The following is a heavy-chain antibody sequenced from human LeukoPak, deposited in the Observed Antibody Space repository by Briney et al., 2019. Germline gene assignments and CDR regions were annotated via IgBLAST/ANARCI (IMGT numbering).Heavy chain of an antibody. CDR2: IKQDGSEK. V-gene: IGHV3-7*01. D-gene: IGHD2/OR15-2a*01. J-gene: IGHJ3*02. Sequence: GGSLRLSCAASEFTWVRQAPGKGLEWVANIKQDGSEKYYVDSVKGRFTISRDNAKNSLYLQMNSLRAEDTAVYYCARGQNYAFDIWGQGTMVTVSS. CDR1: EFT. CDR3: ARGQNYAFDI.